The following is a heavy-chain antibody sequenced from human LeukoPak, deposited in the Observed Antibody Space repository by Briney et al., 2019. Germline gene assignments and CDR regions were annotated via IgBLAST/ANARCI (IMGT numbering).Heavy chain of an antibody. Sequence: GRSLTPSCAASASTFSSYGMHWVRPAPRKRLGWVSLTSGSGGSTNYADSVKGRFTISRDNSKSTLYRQMNSLRLEDTAVNYCARDRHSTSWLVEYWGQGSPVSVSS. CDR3: ARDRHSTSWLVEY. CDR2: TSGSGGST. D-gene: IGHD6-13*01. CDR1: ASTFSSYG. J-gene: IGHJ4*02. V-gene: IGHV3-23*01.